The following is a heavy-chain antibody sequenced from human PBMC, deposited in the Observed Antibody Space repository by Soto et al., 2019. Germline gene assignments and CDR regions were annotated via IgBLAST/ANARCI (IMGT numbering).Heavy chain of an antibody. CDR3: ARARLRYFDWSPFYYVMDV. J-gene: IGHJ6*02. V-gene: IGHV4-34*01. D-gene: IGHD3-9*01. CDR1: GGSFSGYY. Sequence: SETLSLTCAVYGGSFSGYYWSWIRQPPGKGLEWIGEINHSGSTNYNPSLKSRVTISVDTSKNQFSLKLSSVTAEDTAVYYCARARLRYFDWSPFYYVMDVWGQGTTVTVSS. CDR2: INHSGST.